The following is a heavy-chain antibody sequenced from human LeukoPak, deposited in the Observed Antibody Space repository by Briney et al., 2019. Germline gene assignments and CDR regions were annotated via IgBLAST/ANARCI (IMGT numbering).Heavy chain of an antibody. J-gene: IGHJ6*02. Sequence: PGGSLRPSCAASGFTFSSYGMHWVRQAPGKGLEWVAVIWYDGSNKYYADSVKGRFTISRDNSKNTLYLQMNSLRAEDTAVYYCARSLAPLSPVVVPAATSGLYYYYYGMDVWGQGTTVTVSS. CDR1: GFTFSSYG. CDR2: IWYDGSNK. V-gene: IGHV3-33*01. D-gene: IGHD2-2*01. CDR3: ARSLAPLSPVVVPAATSGLYYYYYGMDV.